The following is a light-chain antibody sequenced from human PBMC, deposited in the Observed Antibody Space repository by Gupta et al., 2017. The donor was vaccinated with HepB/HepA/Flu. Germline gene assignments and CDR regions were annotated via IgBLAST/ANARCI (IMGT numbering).Light chain of an antibody. V-gene: IGKV1-5*03. CDR2: KAS. J-gene: IGKJ3*01. CDR3: QQDKSYYT. CDR1: QSVSRW. Sequence: IQMTQSPSTLSASVGDRVTITCRASQSVSRWLAWYQQKPGKPPKLMIYKASRVESGVPSRFSGSGSGTEFTLTSSSRQPDDFANYYGQQDKSYYTFGHGTKVNIK.